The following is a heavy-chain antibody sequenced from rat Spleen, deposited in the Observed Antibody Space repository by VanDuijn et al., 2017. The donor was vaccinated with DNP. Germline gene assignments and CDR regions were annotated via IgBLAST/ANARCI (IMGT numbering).Heavy chain of an antibody. CDR3: ARGIPDFDY. D-gene: IGHD2-2*01. J-gene: IGHJ2*01. V-gene: IGHV2-32*01. Sequence: QVQLRESGPGLVQPSQTLSLTCTASGFSLNIYHVHWVRQPPGKGLAWMGVMWSDGDTASNSALKSRLSISRDISKSQVFLKMNSLQIEDTATYYCARGIPDFDYWGQGVMVTVSS. CDR1: GFSLNIYH. CDR2: MWSDGDT.